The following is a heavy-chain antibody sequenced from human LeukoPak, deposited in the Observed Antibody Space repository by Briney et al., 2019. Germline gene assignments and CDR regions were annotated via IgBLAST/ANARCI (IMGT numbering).Heavy chain of an antibody. D-gene: IGHD3-9*01. Sequence: GGSLRLSCAASGFTFSSYSMNWVRQAPGKGLEWVSYISSSSSTIYYADSVKGRFTISRDNAKNSLYLQMNSLRAEDTAVYYCARDSSLTHYDILTGPYFDYWGQGTLVTVSS. V-gene: IGHV3-48*04. J-gene: IGHJ4*02. CDR2: ISSSSSTI. CDR3: ARDSSLTHYDILTGPYFDY. CDR1: GFTFSSYS.